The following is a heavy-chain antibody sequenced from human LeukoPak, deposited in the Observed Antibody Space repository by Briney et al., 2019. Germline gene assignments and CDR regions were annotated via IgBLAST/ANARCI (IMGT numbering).Heavy chain of an antibody. CDR1: GFTFSSYG. V-gene: IGHV3-30*18. J-gene: IGHJ4*02. CDR2: ISYDGSNK. D-gene: IGHD2-15*01. CDR3: AKDRFGYCSGGSCHYFDY. Sequence: SGGSLRLSCAASGFTFSSYGMHWVRQAPGKGLEWVAVISYDGSNKYYADSVKGRFTISRDNSKNTLYLQMNSLRAEDTAVYYCAKDRFGYCSGGSCHYFDYWGQGTLVTVSS.